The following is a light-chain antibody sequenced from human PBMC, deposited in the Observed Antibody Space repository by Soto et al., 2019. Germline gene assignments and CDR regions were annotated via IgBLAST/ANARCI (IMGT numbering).Light chain of an antibody. J-gene: IGKJ1*01. CDR1: QSISSW. Sequence: DIQMTQSPSTLSASVGDRVSSTCRASQSISSWLAWYQQKPGKAPKLLIYKASSLESGVPSRFSGSGSGTEFTLTISSLQPDDFATYYCQQYNSYWTFGQGTRWIS. CDR3: QQYNSYWT. CDR2: KAS. V-gene: IGKV1-5*03.